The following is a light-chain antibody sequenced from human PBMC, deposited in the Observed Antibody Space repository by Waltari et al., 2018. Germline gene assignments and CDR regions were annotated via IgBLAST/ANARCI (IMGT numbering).Light chain of an antibody. V-gene: IGLV2-23*01. CDR2: EGS. Sequence: QSALTQPASVSGSPGQSITISLPGTCSDVGSYNLFFWYQQHPGKAPKLMIYEGSKRPSGVSNRFSGSKSGNTASLTISGLQAEDEADYYCCSYAGSSTVVFGGGTKLTVL. CDR3: CSYAGSSTVV. CDR1: CSDVGSYNL. J-gene: IGLJ2*01.